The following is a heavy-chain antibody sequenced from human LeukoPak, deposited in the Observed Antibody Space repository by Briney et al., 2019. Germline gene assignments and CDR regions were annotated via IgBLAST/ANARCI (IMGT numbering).Heavy chain of an antibody. CDR1: GGSISSGSYY. Sequence: SETLSLTCTVSGGSISSGSYYWSWIRQPAGKGLEWIGRIYTSGSTNYNPSLKSRVTISVDTSKNQFSLKLSSVTAADTAVYYCARDNPRHGSWYFDYWGQGTLVTVSS. J-gene: IGHJ4*02. V-gene: IGHV4-61*02. CDR3: ARDNPRHGSWYFDY. D-gene: IGHD3-10*01. CDR2: IYTSGST.